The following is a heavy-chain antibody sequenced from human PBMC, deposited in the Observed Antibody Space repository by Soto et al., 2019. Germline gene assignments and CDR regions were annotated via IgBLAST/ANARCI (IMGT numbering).Heavy chain of an antibody. CDR1: GFTFSRYA. CDR2: IGASGSGGST. Sequence: TGGSRRLSCAASGFTFSRYAMTWVRQAPGKGLEWVSAIGASGSGGSTYYADSVKGRFTISRDNSKNTLYLQMNSLRAEDTAVYYCAKGKYSSSWYNGLDVWGQGTTVTVSS. J-gene: IGHJ6*02. V-gene: IGHV3-23*01. CDR3: AKGKYSSSWYNGLDV. D-gene: IGHD6-13*01.